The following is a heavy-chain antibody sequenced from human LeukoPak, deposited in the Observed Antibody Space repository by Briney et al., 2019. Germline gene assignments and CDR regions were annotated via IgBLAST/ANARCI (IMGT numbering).Heavy chain of an antibody. D-gene: IGHD2-2*01. Sequence: GGSLRLSCAASGFTFGSYAMSWVRQAPGKGLEWVSAISGSGGSTYYADSVKGRFTISRDNSKNTLYLQMNSLRAEDTAVYYCAKGEIVVVPAAMDYWGQGTLVTVSS. J-gene: IGHJ4*02. V-gene: IGHV3-23*01. CDR3: AKGEIVVVPAAMDY. CDR2: ISGSGGST. CDR1: GFTFGSYA.